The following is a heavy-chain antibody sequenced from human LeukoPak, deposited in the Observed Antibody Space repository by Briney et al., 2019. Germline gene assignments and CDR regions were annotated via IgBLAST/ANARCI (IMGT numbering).Heavy chain of an antibody. J-gene: IGHJ4*02. V-gene: IGHV4-34*01. CDR1: GGSFSGYY. Sequence: SETLSLTCAVYGGSFSGYYWSWIRQPPGKGLEWIGEINHSGSTNYNPSLKSRVTISVDTSKNQFSLKLSSVTAADTAVYYCARGLPRIMRELLRSLPKPLNFDYWGQGTLVTVSS. CDR2: INHSGST. CDR3: ARGLPRIMRELLRSLPKPLNFDY. D-gene: IGHD1-26*01.